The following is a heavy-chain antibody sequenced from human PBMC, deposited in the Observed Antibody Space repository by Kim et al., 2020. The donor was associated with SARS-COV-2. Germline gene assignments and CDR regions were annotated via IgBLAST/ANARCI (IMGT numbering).Heavy chain of an antibody. D-gene: IGHD6-19*01. J-gene: IGHJ4*02. Sequence: LKSRVTISVDTSKNQFSLKLSSVTAADTAVYYCARGGIAVADVVYYFDYWGQGTLVTVSS. V-gene: IGHV4-34*01. CDR3: ARGGIAVADVVYYFDY.